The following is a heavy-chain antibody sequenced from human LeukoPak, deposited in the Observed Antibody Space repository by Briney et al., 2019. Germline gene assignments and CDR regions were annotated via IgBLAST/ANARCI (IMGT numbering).Heavy chain of an antibody. J-gene: IGHJ4*02. Sequence: SETLSLTCTVSGGSVSSGSYYWSWIRQPPGKGLEWIGYTYYSGSTNYNPSLKSRVTISVDTSKNQFSLKLSSVTAADTAVYYCAREAHRIAAAGMFDYWGQGTLVTVSS. V-gene: IGHV4-61*01. D-gene: IGHD6-13*01. CDR3: AREAHRIAAAGMFDY. CDR2: TYYSGST. CDR1: GGSVSSGSYY.